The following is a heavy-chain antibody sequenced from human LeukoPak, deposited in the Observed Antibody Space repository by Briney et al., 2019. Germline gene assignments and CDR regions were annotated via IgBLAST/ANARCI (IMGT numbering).Heavy chain of an antibody. CDR2: INPSGGST. J-gene: IGHJ4*02. CDR3: ARDKSATVVTPPYFDY. D-gene: IGHD4-23*01. Sequence: GASVKVSCKASGYTFTSYYMHWVRQAPGQGLEWMGIINPSGGSTSYAQKFQGRVTMTRDTSTSTVYMELSSLRSEDTAVYYCARDKSATVVTPPYFDYWGQGTLVTVSS. V-gene: IGHV1-46*01. CDR1: GYTFTSYY.